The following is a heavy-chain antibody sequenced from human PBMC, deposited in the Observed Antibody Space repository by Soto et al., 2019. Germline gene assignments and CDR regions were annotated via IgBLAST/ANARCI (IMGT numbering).Heavy chain of an antibody. D-gene: IGHD2-2*01. CDR3: AKAPSSFSELDY. Sequence: GGSLRLSCAASGFTVFSHGMHWVRQAPGKGLGWVAVMSYDGSNKYYADSVKGRFTISRDNSKNTLYLQMNSLRAEDTAVYYCAKAPSSFSELDYWGQGTLVTVS. V-gene: IGHV3-30*18. J-gene: IGHJ4*02. CDR1: GFTVFSHG. CDR2: MSYDGSNK.